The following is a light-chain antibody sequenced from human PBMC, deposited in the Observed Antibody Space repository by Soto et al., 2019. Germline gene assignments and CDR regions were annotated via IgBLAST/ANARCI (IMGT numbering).Light chain of an antibody. V-gene: IGKV3-15*01. CDR2: GAS. CDR3: QQYSAWPYT. J-gene: IGKJ2*01. Sequence: EIVMTQSPATLAVSPGERATLSCRASQSISSQLTWYQQKAGQPPRLLIYGASTPDTGIPARFSGSGSGTEFTLTISSLQSEDFAVYYCQQYSAWPYTFGQGTKLEIK. CDR1: QSISSQ.